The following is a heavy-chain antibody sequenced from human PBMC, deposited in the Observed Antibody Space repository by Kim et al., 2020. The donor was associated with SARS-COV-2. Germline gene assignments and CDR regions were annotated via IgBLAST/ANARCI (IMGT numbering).Heavy chain of an antibody. CDR3: ARDGGWRVGAPRLLDQ. CDR1: GYTFINYG. V-gene: IGHV1-18*04. J-gene: IGHJ4*02. Sequence: ASVKVSCKTSGYTFINYGITWARQAPGQGLEWMGWKAAYSDETHYAQKFQGRVIVTTDTTTSTAYMELGSLTSDDTAVYYCARDGGWRVGAPRLLDQWGQGTLVTVSS. CDR2: KAAYSDET. D-gene: IGHD1-26*01.